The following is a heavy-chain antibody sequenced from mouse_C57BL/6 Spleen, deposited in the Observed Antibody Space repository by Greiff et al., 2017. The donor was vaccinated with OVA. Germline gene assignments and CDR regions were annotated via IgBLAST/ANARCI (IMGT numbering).Heavy chain of an antibody. Sequence: VQLQQSGGGLVKPGGSLKLSCAASGFTFSDYGMHWVRQAPEKGLEWVAYISSGSSTIYYADTVKGRFTISRDNAKNTLFLQMTSLRSEDTAMYYCARTRDYSWGQGTLVTVSA. D-gene: IGHD2-13*01. J-gene: IGHJ3*01. CDR1: GFTFSDYG. CDR3: ARTRDYS. V-gene: IGHV5-17*01. CDR2: ISSGSSTI.